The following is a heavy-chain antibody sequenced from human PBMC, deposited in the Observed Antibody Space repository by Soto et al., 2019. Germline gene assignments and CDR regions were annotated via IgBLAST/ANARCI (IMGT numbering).Heavy chain of an antibody. J-gene: IGHJ5*02. Sequence: GGSLRLSCAASGFTFNRHPLHWVRQAPGKGLEWVAVISHDGNNKYYADSVKGRFTISRDNSMNMLYLQMHGLRTEDTAIFYCARASGHIYATLHGPFGPWGQGALVTVSS. CDR2: ISHDGNNK. V-gene: IGHV3-30-3*01. CDR3: ARASGHIYATLHGPFGP. CDR1: GFTFNRHP. D-gene: IGHD2-8*01.